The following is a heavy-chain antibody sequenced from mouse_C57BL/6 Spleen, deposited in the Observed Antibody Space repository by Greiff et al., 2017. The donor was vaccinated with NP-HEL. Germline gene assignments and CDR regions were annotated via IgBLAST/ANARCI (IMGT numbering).Heavy chain of an antibody. V-gene: IGHV1-80*01. CDR2: IYPGDGDT. J-gene: IGHJ1*03. D-gene: IGHD1-1*01. CDR1: GYAFSSYW. CDR3: ARCYYGSSYWYFDV. Sequence: VQLQESGAELVKPGASVKISCKASGYAFSSYWMNWVKQRPGKGLEWIGQIYPGDGDTNYNGKFKGKATLTADKSSSTAYMQLSSLTSEDSAVYFCARCYYGSSYWYFDVWGTGTTVTVSS.